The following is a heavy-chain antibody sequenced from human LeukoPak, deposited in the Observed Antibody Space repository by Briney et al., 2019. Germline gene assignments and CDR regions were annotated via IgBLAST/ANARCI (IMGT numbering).Heavy chain of an antibody. CDR1: GGSISSSSYY. CDR2: IYYSGST. CDR3: ARTFYDFWSGYMAGYFDY. J-gene: IGHJ4*02. D-gene: IGHD3-3*01. Sequence: PSETLSLTCTVSGGSISSSSYYWGWIRQPPGKGLEWIGSIYYSGSTYYNPSLKSRVTISVDTSKNQFSLKLSSVTAADTAVYYCARTFYDFWSGYMAGYFDYGGQGTLVTVSS. V-gene: IGHV4-39*01.